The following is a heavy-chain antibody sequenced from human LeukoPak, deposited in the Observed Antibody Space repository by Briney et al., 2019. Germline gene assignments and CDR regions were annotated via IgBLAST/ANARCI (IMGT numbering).Heavy chain of an antibody. CDR3: ARGGRYFDY. CDR1: GFTFSSYS. J-gene: IGHJ4*02. V-gene: IGHV3-48*04. CDR2: ISSTSSTI. Sequence: GGSLRLSCAASGFTFSSYSMNWVRQAPGKGLEWVSYISSTSSTIYYADSVKGRFTISRDNAKNSLYLQMNSLRPEDTAVYYCARGGRYFDYWGQGTLVTVSS. D-gene: IGHD3-9*01.